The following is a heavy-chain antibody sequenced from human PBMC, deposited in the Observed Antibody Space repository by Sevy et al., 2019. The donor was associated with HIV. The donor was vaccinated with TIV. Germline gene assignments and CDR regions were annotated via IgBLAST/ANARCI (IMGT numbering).Heavy chain of an antibody. CDR2: ISSSSSYI. D-gene: IGHD4-17*01. J-gene: IGHJ3*02. Sequence: GGSLRLSCAGSGFTFNSHTMNWVRQAPGKGLEWVSSISSSSSYIYYGDSVKGRFTISRDNAKSSLFLQMNSLRAEDTAIYFCARVRDYGDYGAFDIWGQGTMVTVSS. CDR3: ARVRDYGDYGAFDI. CDR1: GFTFNSHT. V-gene: IGHV3-21*01.